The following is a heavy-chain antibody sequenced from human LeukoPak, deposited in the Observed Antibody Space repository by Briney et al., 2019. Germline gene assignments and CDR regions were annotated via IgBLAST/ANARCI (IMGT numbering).Heavy chain of an antibody. CDR2: ISSSGSTI. CDR3: ARGGSYYDSSDYFDY. CDR1: GFTFNESA. Sequence: GGSLRLSCAASGFTFNESAMHWVRQAPGKGLEWVSYISSSGSTIYYADSVKGRFTISRDNAKNSLYLQMNSLRAEDTAVYYCARGGSYYDSSDYFDYWGQGTLVTVSS. V-gene: IGHV3-48*04. J-gene: IGHJ4*02. D-gene: IGHD3-22*01.